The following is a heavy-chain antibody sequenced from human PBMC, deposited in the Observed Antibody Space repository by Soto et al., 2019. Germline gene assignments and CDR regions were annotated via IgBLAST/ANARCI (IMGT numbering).Heavy chain of an antibody. CDR2: VNSDGSYI. Sequence: EVQLVESGGGLVRPGGSLRLSCVVSGFSFSSSWMHWVRQAPGKGLVWVSRVNSDGSYINYADSVKGRFTTSRDNAKNMLYLQTHSLRVEDTVLYYCVTGWSEYWGQGTLVTVSS. CDR3: VTGWSEY. V-gene: IGHV3-74*01. D-gene: IGHD2-8*01. CDR1: GFSFSSSW. J-gene: IGHJ4*02.